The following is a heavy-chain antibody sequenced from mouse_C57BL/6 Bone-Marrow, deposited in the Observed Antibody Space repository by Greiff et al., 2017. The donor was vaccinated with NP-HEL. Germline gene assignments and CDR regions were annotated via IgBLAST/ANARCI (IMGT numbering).Heavy chain of an antibody. CDR1: GYTFTSYW. J-gene: IGHJ2*01. V-gene: IGHV1-64*01. Sequence: QVQLQQPGAELVKPGASVKLSCKASGYTFTSYWMHWVKQRPGQGLEWIGMIHPNSGSTNYNEKFKSKATLTVDKSSSTAYMQLSSLTSEDSAVYYCARNLDYGSSYDFDYWGQGTTLTVSS. D-gene: IGHD1-1*01. CDR2: IHPNSGST. CDR3: ARNLDYGSSYDFDY.